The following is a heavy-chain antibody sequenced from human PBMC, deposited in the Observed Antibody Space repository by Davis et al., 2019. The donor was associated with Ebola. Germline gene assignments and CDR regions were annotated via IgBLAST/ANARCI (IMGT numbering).Heavy chain of an antibody. V-gene: IGHV1-3*01. CDR2: INAGNGNT. CDR1: GYTFTSYA. D-gene: IGHD1-1*01. J-gene: IGHJ4*02. Sequence: AASVKVSCKASGYTFTSYAMHWVRQAPGQRLEWMGWINAGNGNTKYSQKFQGRVTISADISTSTAYMDLSSLRPEDTAVYFCARDHTNSETPTFDFWGQGTLVTVSS. CDR3: ARDHTNSETPTFDF.